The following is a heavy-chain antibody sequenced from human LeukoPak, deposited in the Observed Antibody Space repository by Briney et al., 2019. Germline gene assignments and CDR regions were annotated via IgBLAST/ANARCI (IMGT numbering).Heavy chain of an antibody. D-gene: IGHD3-22*01. CDR1: GYSFTSYW. Sequence: PGESLKISCKGSGYSFTSYWIGWVRQMPGKGLEWMGIIYPGDSDTRYSPSFQGHVTISADKSISTAYLQWSSLKASDTAMYYCARRYFYDSSGYFYYFDYWGQGTLVTVSS. J-gene: IGHJ4*02. V-gene: IGHV5-51*01. CDR2: IYPGDSDT. CDR3: ARRYFYDSSGYFYYFDY.